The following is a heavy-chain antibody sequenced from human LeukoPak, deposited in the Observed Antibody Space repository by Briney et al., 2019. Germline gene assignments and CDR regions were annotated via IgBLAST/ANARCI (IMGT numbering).Heavy chain of an antibody. CDR1: GYTFTSYD. V-gene: IGHV1-8*01. J-gene: IGHJ5*02. D-gene: IGHD6-13*01. Sequence: GASVKVSCKASGYTFTSYDINWVRQATGQGLEWMGWMNPNSGNTGYAQKFQGRVTMTRNTSISTAYMELSSLRSEDTAVYYCARGVHSSSWWATIRPEWFDPWGQGTLVTVSS. CDR2: MNPNSGNT. CDR3: ARGVHSSSWWATIRPEWFDP.